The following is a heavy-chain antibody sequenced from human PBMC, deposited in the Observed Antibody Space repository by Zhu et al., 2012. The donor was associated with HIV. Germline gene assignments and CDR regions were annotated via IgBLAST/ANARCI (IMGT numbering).Heavy chain of an antibody. J-gene: IGHJ4*02. V-gene: IGHV4-34*01. CDR3: ARQNRIAAAGIPFDY. D-gene: IGHD6-13*01. CDR2: INHSGST. CDR1: GGSFSGYY. Sequence: QVQLQQWGAGLLKPSETLSLTCAVYGGSFSGYYWSWIRQPPGKGLEWIGEINHSGSTNYNPSLKSRVTISVDTSKNQFSLKLSSVTAADTAVYYCARQNRIAAAGIPFDYWGQGTLVHRLL.